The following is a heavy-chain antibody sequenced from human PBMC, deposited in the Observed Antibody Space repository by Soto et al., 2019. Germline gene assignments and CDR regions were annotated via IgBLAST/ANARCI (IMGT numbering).Heavy chain of an antibody. CDR2: IIPILGIA. J-gene: IGHJ6*02. CDR1: GGTFSSYT. CDR3: ATSDGDYVAGYYYGMDV. V-gene: IGHV1-69*02. D-gene: IGHD4-17*01. Sequence: QVQLVQSGAEVKKPGSSVKVSCKASGGTFSSYTISWVRQAPGQGLEWMGRIIPILGIANYAQKFQGRVTITADKSTSTDYMELSSLRSEDTAVYYCATSDGDYVAGYYYGMDVWGQGTTVTVSS.